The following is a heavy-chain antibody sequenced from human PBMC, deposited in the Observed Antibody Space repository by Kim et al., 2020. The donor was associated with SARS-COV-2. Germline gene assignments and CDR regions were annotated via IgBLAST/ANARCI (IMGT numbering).Heavy chain of an antibody. V-gene: IGHV4-59*08. J-gene: IGHJ5*02. D-gene: IGHD3-10*01. CDR3: ARQTFGRDWFDP. Sequence: NPPLKRRDTISVDTSKSQFSLKLSSVAAADTAVYYCARQTFGRDWFDPWGQGTLVTVSS.